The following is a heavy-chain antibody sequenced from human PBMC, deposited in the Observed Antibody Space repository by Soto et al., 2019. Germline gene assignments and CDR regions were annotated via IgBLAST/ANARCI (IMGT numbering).Heavy chain of an antibody. Sequence: SETLSLTCAVSGVSISSGGYSWSWIRQPPGKGLEWIGYIYHSGSTYYNPSLKSRVTISVDRSKNQFSLKLSSVTAADTAVYYCARGRIDYGGNFPDYWGQGTLVTVSS. J-gene: IGHJ4*02. CDR1: GVSISSGGYS. CDR2: IYHSGST. CDR3: ARGRIDYGGNFPDY. D-gene: IGHD4-17*01. V-gene: IGHV4-30-2*01.